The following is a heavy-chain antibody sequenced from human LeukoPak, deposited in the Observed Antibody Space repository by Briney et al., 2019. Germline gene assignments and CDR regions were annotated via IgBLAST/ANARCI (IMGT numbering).Heavy chain of an antibody. Sequence: GASVKVSCKASGYTFTGYYMHWVRQAPGQGLEWMGWINPNSGGTNYAQKFQGRVTMTRDTSISTAYMELSRLRSDDTAMYYCARLSYSSSWYFDYWGQGTLVTVSS. CDR3: ARLSYSSSWYFDY. D-gene: IGHD6-13*01. V-gene: IGHV1-2*02. CDR1: GYTFTGYY. CDR2: INPNSGGT. J-gene: IGHJ4*02.